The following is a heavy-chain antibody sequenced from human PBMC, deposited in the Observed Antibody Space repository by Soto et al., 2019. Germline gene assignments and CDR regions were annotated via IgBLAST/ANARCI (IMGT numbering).Heavy chain of an antibody. D-gene: IGHD4-17*01. CDR1: GFTFSSYS. CDR2: ISSSSSYI. V-gene: IGHV3-21*01. CDR3: ARDPATVPPYWYFDL. J-gene: IGHJ2*01. Sequence: EVQLVESGGGLVKPGGSLRLSCAASGFTFSSYSMNWVRQAPGKGLEWVSSISSSSSYIYYADSVKGRFTISRDNAKNSQYLQMTSLRAEDTAVYYCARDPATVPPYWYFDLWGRGTLVTVSS.